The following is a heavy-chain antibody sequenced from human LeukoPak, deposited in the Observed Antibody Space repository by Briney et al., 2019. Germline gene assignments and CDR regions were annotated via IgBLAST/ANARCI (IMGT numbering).Heavy chain of an antibody. Sequence: GGSLRLSCAASGFTFSSYGMSWVRQAPGKGLEWVSYISSSGSTIYYADSVKGRFTISRDNAKNSLYLQMNSLRAEDTAVYYCAKDPTHFRVWDDYDNTRLNYWGQGTLVTVSS. CDR2: ISSSGSTI. D-gene: IGHD3-22*01. V-gene: IGHV3-48*04. CDR3: AKDPTHFRVWDDYDNTRLNY. CDR1: GFTFSSYG. J-gene: IGHJ4*02.